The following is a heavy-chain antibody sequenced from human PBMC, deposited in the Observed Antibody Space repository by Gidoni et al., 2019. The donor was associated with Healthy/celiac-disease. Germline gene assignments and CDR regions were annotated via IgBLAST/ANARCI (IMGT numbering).Heavy chain of an antibody. V-gene: IGHV3-30*01. J-gene: IGHJ4*02. CDR2: ISYDGSNK. CDR3: LRLGDYYDSSDQADY. CDR1: GFTFSSYA. Sequence: QVQLVESGGGVVQPGRSLRLSCAASGFTFSSYAMHWVRQAPGKGLEWVAVISYDGSNKYYADSVKGRFTISRDNSKNTLYLQMNSLRAEDTAVYYCLRLGDYYDSSDQADYWGQGTLVTVSS. D-gene: IGHD3-22*01.